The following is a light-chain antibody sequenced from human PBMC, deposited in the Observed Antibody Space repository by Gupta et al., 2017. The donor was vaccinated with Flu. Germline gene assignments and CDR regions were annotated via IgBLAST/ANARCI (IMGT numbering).Light chain of an antibody. J-gene: IGLJ3*02. V-gene: IGLV1-51*02. CDR1: IFNIGSHH. CDR2: ETD. Sequence: QSVLTQPPSVSAAPGQRVTISCSGSIFNIGSHHVSWYQQFPGSVPKLLIYETDKRLSGVPDRFSGSKSGTSATLAITEVQTGDEAEYYCGTWDTGLSAGEFGGGTKLTVL. CDR3: GTWDTGLSAGE.